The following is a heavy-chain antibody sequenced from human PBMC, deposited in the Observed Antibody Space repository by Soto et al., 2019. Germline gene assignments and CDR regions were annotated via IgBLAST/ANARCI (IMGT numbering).Heavy chain of an antibody. D-gene: IGHD1-1*01. V-gene: IGHV1-69*12. CDR2: IIPIFGTA. CDR3: ARWRPTTGTTIKYYYYGMDV. Sequence: QVQLVQSEAEVKKPGSSVKVSCKTSGGTFSSYAISWVRQAPGQGLEWVEGIIPIFGTANYAQKFQGRVTITADESTSTAYMELSSLRSEDTAVYYCARWRPTTGTTIKYYYYGMDVWGQGTMVTVSS. CDR1: GGTFSSYA. J-gene: IGHJ6*02.